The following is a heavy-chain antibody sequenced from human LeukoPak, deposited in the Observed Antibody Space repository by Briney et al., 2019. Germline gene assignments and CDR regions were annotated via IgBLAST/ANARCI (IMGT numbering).Heavy chain of an antibody. CDR1: GFSFSSYT. D-gene: IGHD2-21*02. CDR2: ISSSSTYI. Sequence: KPGGPLRLSCAASGFSFSSYTMNWVRQAPGKGLEWVSIISSSSTYIYYADSVKGRFTISRDNAKNALYLQMNSLRVEDTAVYYCARDGRCGGDCYASWGQGTLVTVSS. J-gene: IGHJ4*02. CDR3: ARDGRCGGDCYAS. V-gene: IGHV3-21*01.